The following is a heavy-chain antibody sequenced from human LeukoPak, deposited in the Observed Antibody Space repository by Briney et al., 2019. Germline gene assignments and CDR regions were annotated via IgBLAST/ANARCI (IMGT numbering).Heavy chain of an antibody. V-gene: IGHV3-48*01. J-gene: IGHJ4*02. Sequence: GGSLRLSCAASGFHFSTYGMNWVRQAPGKGLEWVSYINTGSTTIHHADSVKGRFTISRDNTRNSLFLQMNSLRVEGTAVYFCARVPDDPWSGYFFDCWGQGTLVTVSS. CDR1: GFHFSTYG. CDR3: ARVPDDPWSGYFFDC. D-gene: IGHD3-3*01. CDR2: INTGSTTI.